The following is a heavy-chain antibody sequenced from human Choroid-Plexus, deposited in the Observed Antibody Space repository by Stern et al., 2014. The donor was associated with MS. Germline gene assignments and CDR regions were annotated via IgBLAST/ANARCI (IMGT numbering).Heavy chain of an antibody. V-gene: IGHV3-30*18. D-gene: IGHD2/OR15-2a*01. CDR1: GFTFGSCA. Sequence: QVQLVQSGGGVVQPGRPLRLSCVASGFTFGSCAMHWVRQAQGKGLEWVAGVSYDGSNKYYADSVKGRFTISRDNSQNTLYMQMSSLRPEDTAVYYCAKDRHYLTYFFDHWGQGSLVTVSS. J-gene: IGHJ5*02. CDR3: AKDRHYLTYFFDH. CDR2: VSYDGSNK.